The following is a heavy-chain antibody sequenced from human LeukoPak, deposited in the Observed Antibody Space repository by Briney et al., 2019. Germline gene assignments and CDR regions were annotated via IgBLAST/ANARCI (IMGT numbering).Heavy chain of an antibody. CDR2: IDPSDSYT. D-gene: IGHD4-23*01. CDR1: GYSFTSYW. Sequence: GESLKISCKGSGYSFTSYWISWVRQMPGKGLEWMGRIDPSDSYTNYSPSFQGHVTISADKSISTAYLQWSSLKASDTAMYYCARQGTVVTPPGNWFDPWGQGTLVTVSS. J-gene: IGHJ5*02. V-gene: IGHV5-10-1*01. CDR3: ARQGTVVTPPGNWFDP.